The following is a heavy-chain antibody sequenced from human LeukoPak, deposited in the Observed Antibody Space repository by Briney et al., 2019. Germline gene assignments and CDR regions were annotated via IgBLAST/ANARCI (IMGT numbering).Heavy chain of an antibody. Sequence: PGGSLRLSCAASGFTVSSNYISWVRQPAGKGLGWVSVLFSGGATFYADSVKGRFTISRDTSKNTLYLQMNDLRADDTAVYYCTKLKGWYGEGFFDYWGQGTLVTVSS. J-gene: IGHJ4*02. CDR3: TKLKGWYGEGFFDY. CDR2: LFSGGAT. CDR1: GFTVSSNY. D-gene: IGHD6-19*01. V-gene: IGHV3-53*01.